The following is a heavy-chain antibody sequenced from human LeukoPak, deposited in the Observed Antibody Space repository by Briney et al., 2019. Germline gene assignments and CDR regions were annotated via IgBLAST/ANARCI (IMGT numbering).Heavy chain of an antibody. J-gene: IGHJ5*02. CDR3: ARDFWSGSVGFDP. CDR2: IYSSGST. Sequence: SSETLSLTCTVSGAAISTYFRSWIRQSPGKGLEWIGYIYSSGSTKYNPSLKSRVTISVDASKNQFALTLRSLTAADTAVYYCARDFWSGSVGFDPWGQGTLVTVSS. V-gene: IGHV4-59*01. D-gene: IGHD3-3*01. CDR1: GAAISTYF.